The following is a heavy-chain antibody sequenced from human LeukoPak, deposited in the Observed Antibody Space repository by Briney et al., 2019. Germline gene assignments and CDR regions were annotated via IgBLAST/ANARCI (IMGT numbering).Heavy chain of an antibody. D-gene: IGHD6-19*01. V-gene: IGHV3-11*04. CDR3: ARVEGSGWSKLCDY. CDR2: ISGSGSTI. J-gene: IGHJ4*02. Sequence: GGSLRLSCAASGFTFSDYYMSWIRQAPGKGLEWVSYISGSGSTIYYADSVKGRFTISRDNAKNSVYLQMNSLRAEDTAVYYCARVEGSGWSKLCDYWGQGTLVTVSS. CDR1: GFTFSDYY.